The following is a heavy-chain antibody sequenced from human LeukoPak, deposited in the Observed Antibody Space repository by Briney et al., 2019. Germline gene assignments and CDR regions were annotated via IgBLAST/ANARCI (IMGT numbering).Heavy chain of an antibody. J-gene: IGHJ6*04. CDR3: ARAADNYYYYYGMDV. V-gene: IGHV4-61*01. CDR1: GGSVSSGSYY. CDR2: IYYSGST. Sequence: SETLSLTCTVSGGSVSSGSYYWSWIRQPPGKGLEWIGYIYYSGSTNYNPSLKSRVTISVDTSKNQFSPKLSSVTAADTAVHYCARAADNYYYYYGMDVWGKGTTVTVSS. D-gene: IGHD2-15*01.